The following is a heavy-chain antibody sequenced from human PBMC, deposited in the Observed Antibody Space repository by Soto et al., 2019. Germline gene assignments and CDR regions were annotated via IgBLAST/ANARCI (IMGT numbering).Heavy chain of an antibody. CDR3: ARRQDDFFGGLSGHYCMDV. V-gene: IGHV4-39*01. Sequence: SETLSLTCTVSGGSISSSSYYWGWIRQPPGKGLEWIGSIYYSGSTYYNPSLKSRVTISVDTSKNQFSLKLSSVTAADTAVYYCARRQDDFFGGLSGHYCMDVWCKATTFSVSS. D-gene: IGHD3-3*01. CDR1: GGSISSSSYY. CDR2: IYYSGST. J-gene: IGHJ6*04.